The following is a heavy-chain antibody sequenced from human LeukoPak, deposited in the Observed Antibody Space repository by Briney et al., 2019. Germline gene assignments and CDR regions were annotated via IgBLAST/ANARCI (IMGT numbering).Heavy chain of an antibody. CDR2: IYPGDSDT. J-gene: IGHJ4*02. CDR3: ARHVRYCSGGNCYYFDY. CDR1: GYSFTSYW. V-gene: IGHV5-51*01. Sequence: GESPKISCKGSGYSFTSYWIGWVRQMPGKGLEWMGIIYPGDSDTRYSPSFQGQVTISADKSISTAYLQWSSLKASDTAMYYCARHVRYCSGGNCYYFDYWGQGTLVTVSS. D-gene: IGHD2-15*01.